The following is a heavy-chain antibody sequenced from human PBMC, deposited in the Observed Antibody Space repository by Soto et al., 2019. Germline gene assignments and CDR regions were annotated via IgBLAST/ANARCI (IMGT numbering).Heavy chain of an antibody. D-gene: IGHD4-17*01. CDR2: ISYDGNNK. CDR3: ARGDYGDYEGFDP. CDR1: GFTFSNYA. J-gene: IGHJ5*02. V-gene: IGHV3-30-3*01. Sequence: QVQLVESGGGVVQPGRSLRLSCSASGFTFSNYAIHWVRQAPGKGLEWVAVISYDGNNKYYADSVKGRFTISRDNSKNTLYLQMNSLRAEDTAVYSCARGDYGDYEGFDPWGQGTLVPVSS.